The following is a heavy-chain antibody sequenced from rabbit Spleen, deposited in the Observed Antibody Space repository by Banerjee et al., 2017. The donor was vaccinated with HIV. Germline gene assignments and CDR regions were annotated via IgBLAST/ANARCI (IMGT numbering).Heavy chain of an antibody. J-gene: IGHJ4*01. CDR1: GFSFSDRDV. D-gene: IGHD2-1*01. V-gene: IGHV1S45*01. Sequence: QEQLVESGGGLVKPEGSLTLTCKASGFSFSDRDVMCWVRQAPGKGLQWIACINSYTGKPVYATWAKGRFTISKTSSTTVTLQMTSLTVADTATYFCARGSATMTMVITGYYLNLWGPGTLVTVS. CDR2: INSYTGKP. CDR3: ARGSATMTMVITGYYLNL.